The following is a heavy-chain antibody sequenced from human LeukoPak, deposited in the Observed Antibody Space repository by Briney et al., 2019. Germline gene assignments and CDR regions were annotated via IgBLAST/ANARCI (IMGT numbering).Heavy chain of an antibody. CDR2: IYYSGTT. Sequence: PSETLSLTCTVSGGSISSYYWNWIRQPPGKGLEWIGYIYYSGTTNYNPSLKSRASMSVDTSKNQFSLKLSSVTAADTAVYYCARGIAAAGTGWFDPWGQGTLVTVSS. CDR1: GGSISSYY. V-gene: IGHV4-59*01. CDR3: ARGIAAAGTGWFDP. D-gene: IGHD6-13*01. J-gene: IGHJ5*02.